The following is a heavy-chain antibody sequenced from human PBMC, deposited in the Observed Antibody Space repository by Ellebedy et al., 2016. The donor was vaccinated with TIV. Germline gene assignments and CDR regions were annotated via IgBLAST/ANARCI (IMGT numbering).Heavy chain of an antibody. J-gene: IGHJ4*02. D-gene: IGHD3-9*01. CDR2: INPSGGST. Sequence: ASVKVSXXASGYTFTSYYMHWVRQAPGQGLEWMGIINPSGGSTSYAQKFQGRVTMTRDTSTSTVYMELSSLRSEDTAVYYCAREAGQGSYDILTGYYLDYWGQGTLVTVSS. CDR3: AREAGQGSYDILTGYYLDY. V-gene: IGHV1-46*01. CDR1: GYTFTSYY.